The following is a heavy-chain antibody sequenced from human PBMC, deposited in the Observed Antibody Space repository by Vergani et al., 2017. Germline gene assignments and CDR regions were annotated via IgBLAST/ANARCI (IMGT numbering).Heavy chain of an antibody. CDR3: ATKSCGTPGCQIGYFRE. D-gene: IGHD1-1*01. Sequence: QVHLVESGGGVVQPGSSVRLSCVVSGFTSSYYGMHWVRQAPGKGLEWVAVISYDGTQKYYADSVKGRFTISRDNSKSTLYLQMNSLRTEDTAVYYCATKSCGTPGCQIGYFREWGQGTLVTVSS. CDR1: GFTSSYYG. V-gene: IGHV3-30*03. J-gene: IGHJ1*01. CDR2: ISYDGTQK.